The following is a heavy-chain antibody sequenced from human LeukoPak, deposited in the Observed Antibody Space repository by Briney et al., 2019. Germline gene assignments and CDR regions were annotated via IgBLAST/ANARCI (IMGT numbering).Heavy chain of an antibody. CDR1: GFTFSSYW. D-gene: IGHD1-26*01. J-gene: IGHJ4*02. Sequence: GGSLRLSCAASGFTFSSYWMHWVRQAPGKGLVWVSRINTDGSSTSYADSVKGRFTISRDNAKNTLYLQMNSLRAEDTAVYYCARGGSGSYPRLLDYWGQGTLVTVSS. CDR2: INTDGSST. V-gene: IGHV3-74*01. CDR3: ARGGSGSYPRLLDY.